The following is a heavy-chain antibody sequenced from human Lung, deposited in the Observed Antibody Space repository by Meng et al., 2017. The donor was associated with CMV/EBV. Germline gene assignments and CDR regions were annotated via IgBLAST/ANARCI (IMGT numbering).Heavy chain of an antibody. J-gene: IGHJ4*02. CDR2: IYHGGST. CDR1: GGSIRSDYY. D-gene: IGHD1-26*01. CDR3: ARWLWELAFDY. V-gene: IGHV4-38-2*01. Sequence: CHVSGGSIRSDYYWGWIRQPPGKGLEWIASIYHGGSTFYNPSLKSRVSMSVDTSKNQFSLKLSSVTAADTAVYYCARWLWELAFDYWGQGNLVTVSS.